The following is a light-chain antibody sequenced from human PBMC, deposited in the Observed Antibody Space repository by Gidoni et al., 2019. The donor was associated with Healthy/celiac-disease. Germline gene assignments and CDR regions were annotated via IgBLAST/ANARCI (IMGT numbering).Light chain of an antibody. CDR2: EDN. CDR1: SGSIANNY. CDR3: QSYDSSNHVV. V-gene: IGLV6-57*01. J-gene: IGLJ2*01. Sequence: FMLTQPHPVSESPGKTVTISCTRSSGSIANNYVQWYQQRPGSSPTTVIFEDNQRPSGVPDRFSGSIDSSSNSASLTISGLKTEDEADYYCQSYDSSNHVVFGGGTKLTVL.